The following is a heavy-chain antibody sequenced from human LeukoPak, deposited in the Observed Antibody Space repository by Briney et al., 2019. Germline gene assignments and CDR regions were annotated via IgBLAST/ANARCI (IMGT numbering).Heavy chain of an antibody. CDR1: GFTFSSYA. CDR3: AKVSDSSSPPAPTYYYYMDV. Sequence: GGSLRLSCAASGFTFSSYAMSWVRQAPGKGLEWVSAISGIDGSTYYADSVKGRFTISRDNSKNTLYLQMNSLRAEDTAVYYCAKVSDSSSPPAPTYYYYMDVWGKGTTVTVSS. CDR2: ISGIDGST. J-gene: IGHJ6*03. D-gene: IGHD6-6*01. V-gene: IGHV3-23*01.